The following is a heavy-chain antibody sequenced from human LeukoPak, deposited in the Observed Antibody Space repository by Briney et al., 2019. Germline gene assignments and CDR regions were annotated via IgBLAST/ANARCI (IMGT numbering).Heavy chain of an antibody. CDR2: INHSGST. CDR1: GGSFSGYY. V-gene: IGHV4-34*01. D-gene: IGHD3-22*01. Sequence: SEALSLACAVYGGSFSGYYWRWIRQPPGKGLEWIGGINHSGSTNYNPPVKSRLTISVDTYKNQFSLQLSAVTAAYTAVSYCARYDSSGYCFDYCVQGTLVTVSS. J-gene: IGHJ4*02. CDR3: ARYDSSGYCFDY.